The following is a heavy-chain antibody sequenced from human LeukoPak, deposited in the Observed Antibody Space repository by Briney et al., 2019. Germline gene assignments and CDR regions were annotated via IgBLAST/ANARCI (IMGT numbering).Heavy chain of an antibody. V-gene: IGHV1-2*02. CDR1: GYTFTCYY. CDR3: ASIVGGRTSGFDF. D-gene: IGHD1-26*01. Sequence: ASVKVSCKSSGYTFTCYYVHWVRQAPGQGLEWMGWFNPNGGGTRYAQRFQGRFSMTSDTSINTAYLEVTRLTPDDTAIYYCASIVGGRTSGFDFWGQGTLVTVSS. J-gene: IGHJ4*02. CDR2: FNPNGGGT.